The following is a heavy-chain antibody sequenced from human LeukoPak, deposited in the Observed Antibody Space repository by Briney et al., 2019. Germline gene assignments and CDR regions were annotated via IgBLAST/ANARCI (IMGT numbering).Heavy chain of an antibody. D-gene: IGHD2-2*01. CDR2: IYGSGST. V-gene: IGHV4-61*02. Sequence: PSETLSLTCTVSGDSITSATFFWSWIRQPAGKRLEWIARIYGSGSTNYSPSLRSRVTISIDTSKNQFSLKLTSVTAADTAVYYCARGWGSTSSNYFDPWGQGALVTVSS. CDR1: GDSITSATFF. CDR3: ARGWGSTSSNYFDP. J-gene: IGHJ5*02.